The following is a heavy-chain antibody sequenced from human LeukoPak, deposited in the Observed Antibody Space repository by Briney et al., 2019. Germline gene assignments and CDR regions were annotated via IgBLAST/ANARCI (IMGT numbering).Heavy chain of an antibody. D-gene: IGHD1-20*01. CDR2: INQDGSAK. CDR3: ARPLSGTTDFDY. CDR1: GFLFSNSW. V-gene: IGHV3-7*02. J-gene: IGHJ4*02. Sequence: GGSLRLSCADSGFLFSNSWMAWVRQAPGRGLEWLANINQDGSAKTCVDSVKGRFTISRDNAKNSLYLQMNSLRAEDTAVYYCARPLSGTTDFDYWGQGTLVTVSS.